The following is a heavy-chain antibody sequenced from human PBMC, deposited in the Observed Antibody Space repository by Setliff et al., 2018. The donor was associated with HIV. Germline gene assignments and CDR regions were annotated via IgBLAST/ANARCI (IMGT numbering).Heavy chain of an antibody. CDR3: ARGVTSPFATGI. J-gene: IGHJ4*01. D-gene: IGHD2-2*01. CDR1: GGSISSHY. Sequence: SSETLSLTCTVSGGSISSHYWSWVRQSPGKGLEWIGSISYSGSTNHNPSLKNRVTISVDTSKNQFSLRLSSVTSADTAVYYCARGVTSPFATGIWGHGTLVTVSS. CDR2: ISYSGST. V-gene: IGHV4-59*11.